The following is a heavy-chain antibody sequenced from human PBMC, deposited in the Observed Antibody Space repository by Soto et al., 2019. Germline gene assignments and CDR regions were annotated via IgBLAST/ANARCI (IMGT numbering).Heavy chain of an antibody. D-gene: IGHD5-18*01. CDR2: IYYSGST. CDR1: GGSVSSGSYY. CDR3: ASGVAWIQLWTVDY. J-gene: IGHJ4*02. Sequence: LSLPCTVSGGSVSSGSYYWSWIRQPPGKGLEWIGYIYYSGSTNYNPSLKSRVTISVDTSKNQFSLKLSSVTAADTAVYYCASGVAWIQLWTVDYWGQGTLVTVSS. V-gene: IGHV4-61*01.